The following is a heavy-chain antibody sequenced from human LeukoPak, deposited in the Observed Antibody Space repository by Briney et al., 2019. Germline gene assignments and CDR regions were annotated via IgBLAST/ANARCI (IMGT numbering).Heavy chain of an antibody. CDR2: IYYDGST. CDR1: GASISFYY. D-gene: IGHD3-16*01. V-gene: IGHV4-59*01. CDR3: AREGSFGGVIRFFDY. Sequence: SETLSLTCTVSGASISFYYWTWIRQPPGKGLEWVGYIYYDGSTNYNPSLKSRLTISVDVPKNQFSLKLNSVTAADTAVYYCAREGSFGGVIRFFDYWGQGTLVTVSS. J-gene: IGHJ4*02.